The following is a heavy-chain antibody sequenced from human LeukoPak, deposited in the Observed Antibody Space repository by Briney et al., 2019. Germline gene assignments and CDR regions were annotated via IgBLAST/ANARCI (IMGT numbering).Heavy chain of an antibody. Sequence: ASVKVSCKASGYTFTSYGISWVRQAPGQGLEWMGWTSAHNDDTNYAEALQGRLTMTTDISTSTAYMELTSLRSDDTAVYYCARDWDSRNDYFDPWGQGTLVIVSS. D-gene: IGHD1-1*01. CDR3: ARDWDSRNDYFDP. J-gene: IGHJ4*02. CDR2: TSAHNDDT. CDR1: GYTFTSYG. V-gene: IGHV1-18*01.